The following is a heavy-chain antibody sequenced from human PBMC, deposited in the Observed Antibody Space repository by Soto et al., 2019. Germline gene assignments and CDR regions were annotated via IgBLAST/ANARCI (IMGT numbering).Heavy chain of an antibody. V-gene: IGHV3-43*01. CDR2: ISWDGGST. Sequence: GGSLRLSCAASGFTFDDYTMHWVRQAPGKGLEWVSLISWDGGSTYYADSVKGRFTISRDNSKNSLYLQMNSLRTEDTALYYCAKDMGLGKYYDFWSGYLDWGQGTLVTVSS. CDR3: AKDMGLGKYYDFWSGYLD. J-gene: IGHJ4*02. D-gene: IGHD3-3*01. CDR1: GFTFDDYT.